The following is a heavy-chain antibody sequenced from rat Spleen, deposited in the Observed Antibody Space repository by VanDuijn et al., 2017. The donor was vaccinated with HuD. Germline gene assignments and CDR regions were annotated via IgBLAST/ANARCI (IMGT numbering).Heavy chain of an antibody. CDR1: GFSLTDYS. CDR2: MWSDGDT. D-gene: IGHD1-5*01. CDR3: VRDRGYNSHPNFHFDY. V-gene: IGHV2S63*01. Sequence: VQMKESGPGLVQPSQTLSLTCTVSGFSLTDYSIHWVRQSPGKGLEWLGVMWSDGDTSYNSAFKSRLSISRDTTKSQVFLKMSSLQTEDTATYYCVRDRGYNSHPNFHFDYWGQGVMVTVSS. J-gene: IGHJ2*01.